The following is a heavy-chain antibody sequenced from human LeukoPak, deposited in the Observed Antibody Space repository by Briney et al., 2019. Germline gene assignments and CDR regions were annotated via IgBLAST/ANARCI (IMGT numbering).Heavy chain of an antibody. D-gene: IGHD3-10*01. CDR3: ARAPITRPFYFDF. J-gene: IGHJ4*02. CDR1: GFAFDEHG. Sequence: SGGSLRLSCTASGFAFDEHGMSWVRQVPGKGLEWVSGINWSGGSTCYAVPLRGRFTIPRHNRQNSLYLQMDRLRAEDTGLYFCARAPITRPFYFDFWGQGTLVTVSS. V-gene: IGHV3-20*04. CDR2: INWSGGST.